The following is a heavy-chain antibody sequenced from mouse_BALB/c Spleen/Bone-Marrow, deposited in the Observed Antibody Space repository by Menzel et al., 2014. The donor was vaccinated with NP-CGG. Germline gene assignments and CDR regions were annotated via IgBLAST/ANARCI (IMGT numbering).Heavy chain of an antibody. CDR3: ARGYPGYYAMDY. CDR1: GYTFTEYA. CDR2: TSTYSGNT. V-gene: IGHV1-67*01. J-gene: IGHJ4*01. D-gene: IGHD2-14*01. Sequence: VQLQQSGPELVRPGVSVKISCKGSGYTFTEYAMHWVKQSHAKSLEWIGVTSTYSGNTNYNQKFKGKATLTVDKSSSTAFMELARLTSEDSAIYFCARGYPGYYAMDYWGQGASVTVSS.